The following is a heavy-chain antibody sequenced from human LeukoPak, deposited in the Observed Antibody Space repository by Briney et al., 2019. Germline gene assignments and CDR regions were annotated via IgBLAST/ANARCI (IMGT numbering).Heavy chain of an antibody. Sequence: PSETLSLTCAVYGGSSSGYYWSWIRQPPGKGLEWIGEINHSGSTNYNPSLKSRVTISVDTSKNQFSLKLSSVTAADTAVYYCARGRKYYYYYYMDVWGKGTTVTVSS. CDR2: INHSGST. J-gene: IGHJ6*03. CDR3: ARGRKYYYYYYMDV. V-gene: IGHV4-34*01. CDR1: GGSSSGYY.